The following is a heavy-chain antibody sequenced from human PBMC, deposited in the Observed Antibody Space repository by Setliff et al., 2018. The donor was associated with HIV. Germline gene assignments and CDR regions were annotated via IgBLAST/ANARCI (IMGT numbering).Heavy chain of an antibody. J-gene: IGHJ4*02. Sequence: SETLSLTCTVSGGSISGYHWNWLRQTPGKGLEWIGYIYTSRGTNYNHPLRTRVIISVDTSNQFSLKLSSVTAADAAVYYCARSPSYRSSWEYYFDYWGPGTLVTVSS. CDR3: ARSPSYRSSWEYYFDY. D-gene: IGHD6-13*01. V-gene: IGHV4-4*09. CDR2: IYTSRGT. CDR1: GGSISGYH.